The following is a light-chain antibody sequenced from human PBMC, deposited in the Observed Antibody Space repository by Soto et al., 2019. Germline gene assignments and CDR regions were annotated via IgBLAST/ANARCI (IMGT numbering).Light chain of an antibody. Sequence: IQLAQSPSCLYEDVEDIVIMTRRASQSISNHLNWYQQKPGKAPKLLIFAASSLQSGVPSRFSGSRSGPDFTLTISSLQPEDFATYYCQQSYSSPPTFGQGTKVDIK. CDR3: QQSYSSPPT. V-gene: IGKV1-39*01. CDR2: AAS. J-gene: IGKJ1*01. CDR1: QSISNH.